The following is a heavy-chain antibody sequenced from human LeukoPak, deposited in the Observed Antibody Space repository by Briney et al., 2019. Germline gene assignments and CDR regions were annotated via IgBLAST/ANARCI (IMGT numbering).Heavy chain of an antibody. CDR3: ARPYYYDNSGYYDY. CDR2: IIPIFGTA. J-gene: IGHJ4*02. CDR1: GGTFSSYA. Sequence: SVKVSCKASGGTFSSYAISWVRQAPGQGLEWMGGIIPIFGTANYAQKFQGRVTMTRDMSTSTVYMELSSLRSEDTAVYYCARPYYYDNSGYYDYWGQGTLVTVSS. V-gene: IGHV1-69*05. D-gene: IGHD3-22*01.